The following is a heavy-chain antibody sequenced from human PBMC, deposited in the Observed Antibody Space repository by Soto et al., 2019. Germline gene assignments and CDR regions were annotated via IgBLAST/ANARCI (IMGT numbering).Heavy chain of an antibody. CDR1: GFTFSSHA. D-gene: IGHD3-10*01. V-gene: IGHV3-48*02. J-gene: IGHJ6*02. CDR3: ARRITMVRGTYYYYGLDV. CDR2: ISSTSSTK. Sequence: RLSCAASGFTFSSHAMNWVRQAPGKGLEWVSFISSTSSTKNYADSVKGRFTISRDNAKNSLYLQMSSLRDEDTAVYYCARRITMVRGTYYYYGLDVWGQGTRVTVSS.